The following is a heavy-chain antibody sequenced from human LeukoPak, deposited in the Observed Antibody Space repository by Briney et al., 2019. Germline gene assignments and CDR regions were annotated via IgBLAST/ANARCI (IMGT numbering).Heavy chain of an antibody. J-gene: IGHJ3*02. D-gene: IGHD6-25*01. CDR2: IYNSGST. Sequence: PSETLSLTCTVSGGSISSYYWSWIRQPPGKGLECIGYIYNSGSTNYNPSPKGRVSISVDTSKNQFSLKLSSVTAADTAVYYCARSAIDAFDIWGQGTMVTVSS. CDR3: ARSAIDAFDI. CDR1: GGSISSYY. V-gene: IGHV4-59*08.